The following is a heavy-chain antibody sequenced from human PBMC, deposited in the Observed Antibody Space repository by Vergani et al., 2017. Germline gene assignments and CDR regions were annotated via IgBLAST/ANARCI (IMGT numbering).Heavy chain of an antibody. V-gene: IGHV3-11*01. D-gene: IGHD3-16*02. CDR2: ISSRGSTI. CDR3: ARVLSAKPNWFDP. CDR1: GFTFSDYY. Sequence: QVQLVESGGGLVKPGGSLRLSCAASGFTFSDYYMSWIRQAPGKGLEWVSYISSRGSTIYYADSVKGRFTISRDNAKNSLYLQMKRLRAEDTAVYYCARVLSAKPNWFDPWGQGTLVTVSS. J-gene: IGHJ5*02.